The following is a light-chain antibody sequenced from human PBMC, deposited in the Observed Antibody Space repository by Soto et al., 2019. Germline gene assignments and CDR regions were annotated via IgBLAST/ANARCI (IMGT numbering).Light chain of an antibody. CDR2: KAS. Sequence: DIQMTQSPYTLSASVGDRLTITCRASQSISSWLAWYQQKPGKAPKLLIYKASTLQSGVPSRFSGSGSGTEFTLAISSLQPDDSATYYCQQYNDNWTFGQGTKVDIK. CDR1: QSISSW. CDR3: QQYNDNWT. J-gene: IGKJ1*01. V-gene: IGKV1-5*03.